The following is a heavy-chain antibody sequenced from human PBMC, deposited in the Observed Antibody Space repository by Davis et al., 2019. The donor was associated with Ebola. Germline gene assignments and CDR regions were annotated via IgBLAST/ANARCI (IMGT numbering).Heavy chain of an antibody. CDR2: IYYSGST. V-gene: IGHV4-59*06. D-gene: IGHD3-3*01. CDR1: GGSISSHY. CDR3: ARLKGGPITIFGVVIIPAYFDY. J-gene: IGHJ4*02. Sequence: PSETLSLTCTVSGGSISSHYWSWIRQPPGKGLEWIGYIYYSGSTYYNPSLKSRVTISVDTSKNQFSLKLSSVTAADTAVYYCARLKGGPITIFGVVIIPAYFDYWGQGTLVTVSS.